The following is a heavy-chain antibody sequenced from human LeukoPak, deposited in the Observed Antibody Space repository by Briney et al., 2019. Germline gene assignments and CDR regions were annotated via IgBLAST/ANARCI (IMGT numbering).Heavy chain of an antibody. Sequence: ASVKVSCEASGYTFTSYGISWVRQAPGQGLEWMGWISAYNGNTNYAQKLQGRVTMTTDTSTSTAYMELRSLRSDDTAVYYCARAPEIPLSYYYSGMDVWGQGTTVTVSS. D-gene: IGHD2-2*02. CDR1: GYTFTSYG. CDR3: ARAPEIPLSYYYSGMDV. CDR2: ISAYNGNT. J-gene: IGHJ6*02. V-gene: IGHV1-18*01.